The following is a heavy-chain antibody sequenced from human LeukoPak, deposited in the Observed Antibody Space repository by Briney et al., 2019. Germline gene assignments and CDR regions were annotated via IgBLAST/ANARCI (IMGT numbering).Heavy chain of an antibody. CDR3: ARAHTPLTMVRGVIVWFDP. CDR1: GGTFSSYA. Sequence: SVTVSCKASGGTFSSYAISWVRQAPGQGLEWMGGIIPIFGTANYAQKFQGRVTITTDESTSTAYMELSSLRSEDTAVYYCARAHTPLTMVRGVIVWFDPWGQGTLATVSS. CDR2: IIPIFGTA. J-gene: IGHJ5*02. V-gene: IGHV1-69*05. D-gene: IGHD3-10*01.